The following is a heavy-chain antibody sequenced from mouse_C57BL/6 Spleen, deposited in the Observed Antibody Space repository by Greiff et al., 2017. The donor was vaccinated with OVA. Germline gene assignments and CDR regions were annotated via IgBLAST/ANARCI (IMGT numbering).Heavy chain of an antibody. D-gene: IGHD1-1*01. V-gene: IGHV1-82*01. CDR2: IYPGDGDT. CDR3: ARSYYYGSSWFSY. Sequence: QVQLQQSGPELVKPGASVKISCKASGYAFSSYWMTWVKQRPGKGLEWIGRIYPGDGDTNYNGKFKGKATLTADNSSSTAYMQLSSLTSEDSAVYFCARSYYYGSSWFSYWGQGTLVTVSA. CDR1: GYAFSSYW. J-gene: IGHJ3*01.